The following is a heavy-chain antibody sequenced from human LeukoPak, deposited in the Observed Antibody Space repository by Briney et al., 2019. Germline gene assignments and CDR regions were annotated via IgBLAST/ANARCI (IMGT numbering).Heavy chain of an antibody. CDR3: ATDRVYRSSGRSWGFFDY. Sequence: GASVKVSCKISEYSLNDLSIHWVREAPGEVLEWMGGFDSENNKMVYSQKFQGRVTMTEDTSADTAYMELTSLRSEDTAVYFCATDRVYRSSGRSWGFFDYWGQGTLVIVSS. J-gene: IGHJ4*02. D-gene: IGHD6-19*01. CDR1: EYSLNDLS. CDR2: FDSENNKM. V-gene: IGHV1-24*01.